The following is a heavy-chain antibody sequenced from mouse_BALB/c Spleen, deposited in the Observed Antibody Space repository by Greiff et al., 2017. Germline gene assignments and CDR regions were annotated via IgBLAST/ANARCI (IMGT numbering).Heavy chain of an antibody. J-gene: IGHJ2*01. D-gene: IGHD2-2*01. Sequence: EVKLVESGGGLVQPGGSLKLSCAASGFTFSSYGMSWVRQTPDKRLELVATINSNGGSTYYPDSVKGRFTISRDNAKNTLYLQMSSLKSEDTAMYYCAREGLRPYYFDYWGQGTTLTVSS. CDR2: INSNGGST. V-gene: IGHV5-6-3*01. CDR1: GFTFSSYG. CDR3: AREGLRPYYFDY.